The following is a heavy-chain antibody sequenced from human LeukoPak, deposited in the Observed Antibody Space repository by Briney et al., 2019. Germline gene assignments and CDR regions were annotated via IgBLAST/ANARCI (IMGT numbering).Heavy chain of an antibody. J-gene: IGHJ4*02. CDR2: IYYSGST. CDR1: GGSISSYY. D-gene: IGHD4-23*01. CDR3: AISTVADPYYTDY. V-gene: IGHV4-59*01. Sequence: PSETLSLTCTVSGGSISSYYWSWIRQPPGKGLEWIGYIYYSGSTNYNPSLKSRVTISVDTSKNQFSLKLSSVTAADTAVYYCAISTVADPYYTDYWGQGTLVTVSS.